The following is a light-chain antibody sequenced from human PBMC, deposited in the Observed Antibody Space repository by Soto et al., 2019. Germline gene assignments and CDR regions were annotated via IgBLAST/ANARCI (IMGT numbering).Light chain of an antibody. CDR3: YSYRGYYNRV. V-gene: IGLV2-14*01. Sequence: QSALTQPASVSGSPGQSITISCTGTSSDVGGYTFVSWYQQHPGRAPKLLIYEGSRRPSGVSNRFSGSKSGDTASLTISGLQAEDEADYYCYSYRGYYNRVFGTGTKVTVL. CDR2: EGS. J-gene: IGLJ1*01. CDR1: SSDVGGYTF.